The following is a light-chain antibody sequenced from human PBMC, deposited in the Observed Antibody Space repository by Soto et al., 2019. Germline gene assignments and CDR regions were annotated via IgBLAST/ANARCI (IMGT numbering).Light chain of an antibody. CDR1: FSDIAVFNY. Sequence: QAVLAQPASVSGSPGQSITISCTGSFSDIAVFNYVSWYQQYPGRAPKLLIYQVTSRASGVSHRFSGSKSGNTASLTISGLQPEYEAEYYCNSYSSTNFYVFGTGTKLTVL. CDR3: NSYSSTNFYV. V-gene: IGLV2-14*01. J-gene: IGLJ1*01. CDR2: QVT.